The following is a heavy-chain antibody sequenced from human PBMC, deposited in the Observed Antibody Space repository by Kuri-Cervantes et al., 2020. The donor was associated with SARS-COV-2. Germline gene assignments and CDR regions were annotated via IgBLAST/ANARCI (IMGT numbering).Heavy chain of an antibody. V-gene: IGHV4-34*01. CDR1: GGSFSGYY. CDR3: ARRGYSGYFFDY. CDR2: INHSGST. J-gene: IGHJ4*02. D-gene: IGHD5-12*01. Sequence: GSLRLSCAVYGGSFSGYYWSWIRQPPGKGLEWIGEINHSGSTYYNPSLKSRVTISVDTSKNQFSLKLSSVTAADTAVYYCARRGYSGYFFDYWGQGTLVTVSS.